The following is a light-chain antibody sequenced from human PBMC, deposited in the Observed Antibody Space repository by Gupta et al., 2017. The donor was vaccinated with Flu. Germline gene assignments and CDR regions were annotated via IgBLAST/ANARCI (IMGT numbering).Light chain of an antibody. CDR2: AAS. Sequence: DTKMTQSPSSLSASVGDRVTITCRASQSISSYLNWYQQKPGKAPKLLIYAASSLQSGVPSRFSGSGCGTDFTLTISSRQPEDFATYYCRQRDSTPRTFGQGTXVEIK. J-gene: IGKJ1*01. CDR3: RQRDSTPRT. V-gene: IGKV1-39*01. CDR1: QSISSY.